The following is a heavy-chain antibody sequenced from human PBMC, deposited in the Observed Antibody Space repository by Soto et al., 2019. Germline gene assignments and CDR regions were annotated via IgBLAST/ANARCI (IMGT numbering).Heavy chain of an antibody. J-gene: IGHJ4*02. V-gene: IGHV4-39*01. D-gene: IGHD3-10*01. CDR3: ARRYGWLYFDY. CDR2: IFYSGST. CDR1: DESIVGSDYF. Sequence: SETLSVTSTVADESIVGSDYFWGWIRQPPGKGLEWIGTIFYSGSTYYNPSLKSRVTISVDTSKNQFSLKLTSVTAADTALYYCARRYGWLYFDYWGQGSLVTVSS.